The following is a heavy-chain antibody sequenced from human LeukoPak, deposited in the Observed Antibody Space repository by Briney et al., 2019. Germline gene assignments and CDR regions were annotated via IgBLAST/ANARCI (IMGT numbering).Heavy chain of an antibody. CDR3: ARGRYCSSTSCYTPSLHFQH. D-gene: IGHD2-2*02. CDR2: INHSGST. J-gene: IGHJ1*01. Sequence: RTSETLSLTCAVYGGSSSGYYWSWIRQPPGKGLEWIGEINHSGSTNYNPSLKSRVTISVDTSKNQFSLKLSSVTAADTAVYYCARGRYCSSTSCYTPSLHFQHWGQGTLVTVSS. CDR1: GGSSSGYY. V-gene: IGHV4-34*01.